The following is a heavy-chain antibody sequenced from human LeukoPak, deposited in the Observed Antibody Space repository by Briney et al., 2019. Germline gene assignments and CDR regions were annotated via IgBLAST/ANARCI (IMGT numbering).Heavy chain of an antibody. Sequence: GGSLRLSCAASGFTFSDYDMTWIRQAPGKGLEWVSFISIGVSAIHYADSVRGRFTISRDNAKNSLYLQMISLRADDTAVYYCARRTRYCTTTSCDYDAFDIWGQGTLVTVSS. V-gene: IGHV3-11*01. CDR1: GFTFSDYD. D-gene: IGHD2-2*01. CDR3: ARRTRYCTTTSCDYDAFDI. J-gene: IGHJ3*02. CDR2: ISIGVSAI.